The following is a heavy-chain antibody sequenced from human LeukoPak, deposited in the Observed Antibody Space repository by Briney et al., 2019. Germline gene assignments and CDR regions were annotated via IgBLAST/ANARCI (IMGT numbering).Heavy chain of an antibody. CDR3: ARDGAGGYYGSGAFDI. J-gene: IGHJ3*02. Sequence: GGSLRLSCAASGFTFSSYAMHWVRQAPGKGLEWVAVISYDGSNKYYADSVKGRFTISRDNSKNTLYLQMNSLRAEDTAVYYCARDGAGGYYGSGAFDIWGQGTMVTVSS. CDR1: GFTFSSYA. CDR2: ISYDGSNK. V-gene: IGHV3-30-3*01. D-gene: IGHD3-10*01.